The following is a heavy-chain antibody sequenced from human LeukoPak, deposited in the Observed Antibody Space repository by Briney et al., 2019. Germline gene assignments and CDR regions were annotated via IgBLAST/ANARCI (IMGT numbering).Heavy chain of an antibody. CDR3: ARLVVYDFWSGYPSGGEAFDI. J-gene: IGHJ3*02. V-gene: IGHV4-39*01. CDR2: IYYSGST. D-gene: IGHD3-3*01. CDR1: GGSIRSYY. Sequence: SETLSLTCTVSGGSIRSYYWGWIRQPPGKGLEWIGSIYYSGSTYYNPSLKSRVTISVDTSKNQFSLKLSSVTAADTAVYYCARLVVYDFWSGYPSGGEAFDIWGQGTMVTVSS.